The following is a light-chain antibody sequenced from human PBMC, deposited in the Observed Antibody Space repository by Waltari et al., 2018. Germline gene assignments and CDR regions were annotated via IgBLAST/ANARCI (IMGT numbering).Light chain of an antibody. Sequence: QSVLTQPPSVSAAPGQKVTISCSGSSSNIGSHYVFWYQQLPRTAPKLLIYDKNERPSGIPGRFSGSKSGTSATLGITGLQTGDEADYYCATWDDSLSAVVFGGGTKLAVL. V-gene: IGLV1-51*01. CDR1: SSNIGSHY. J-gene: IGLJ2*01. CDR2: DKN. CDR3: ATWDDSLSAVV.